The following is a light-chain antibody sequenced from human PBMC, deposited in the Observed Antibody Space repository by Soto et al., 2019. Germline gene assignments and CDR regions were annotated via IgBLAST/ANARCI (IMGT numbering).Light chain of an antibody. CDR1: QSVSTNS. J-gene: IGKJ4*01. CDR3: QQYGSS. V-gene: IGKV3-20*01. Sequence: EIVLTQSPDTLSLSPGERATLSCRASQSVSTNSLAWYQQKPGQAPRPLIYGASSRATGTPDRFSGSGSGTDFTLIISRLEPEDFAVYYCQQYGSSFGGGTKVDIK. CDR2: GAS.